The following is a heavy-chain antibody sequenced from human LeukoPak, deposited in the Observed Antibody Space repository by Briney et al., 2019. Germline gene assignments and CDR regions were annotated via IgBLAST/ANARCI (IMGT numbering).Heavy chain of an antibody. CDR3: AKELRDTAMVLDY. CDR2: IRYDGSNK. D-gene: IGHD5-18*01. CDR1: GFTFSSYG. Sequence: GGSLRLSCAASGFTFSSYGMHWVRQAPGKGLEWVAFIRYDGSNKYYADSVKGRFTISRDNSKNTLYLQMNSLRAEDTAVYYCAKELRDTAMVLDYWGQGTLVTVSS. J-gene: IGHJ4*02. V-gene: IGHV3-30*02.